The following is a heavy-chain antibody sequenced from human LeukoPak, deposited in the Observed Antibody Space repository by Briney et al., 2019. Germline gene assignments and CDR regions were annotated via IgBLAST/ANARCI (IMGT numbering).Heavy chain of an antibody. CDR3: ARSEVGVAGPLDI. Sequence: GRSLRLSCAASGFSFSDYFMTWIRQAPGKGLEWVSYINSGGNSIYYADSVKGRFTISRDSAKSSLYLQMNSLRAEDTAVYYCARSEVGVAGPLDIWGQGTMVIVSS. CDR2: INSGGNSI. D-gene: IGHD1-26*01. J-gene: IGHJ3*02. CDR1: GFSFSDYF. V-gene: IGHV3-11*04.